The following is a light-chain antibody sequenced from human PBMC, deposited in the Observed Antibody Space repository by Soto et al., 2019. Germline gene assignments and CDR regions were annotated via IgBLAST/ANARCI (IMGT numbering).Light chain of an antibody. Sequence: DIQMTQSPSSLSASVGDRVTITCRASQSISNYLNWYQQKPGKAPNLLIYAASTLQSGVPSRVSGSGSGTDFTLTISSLQAEDFATYYCQRSYSAPWTFGQGTKVDIK. CDR2: AAS. J-gene: IGKJ1*01. CDR3: QRSYSAPWT. V-gene: IGKV1-39*01. CDR1: QSISNY.